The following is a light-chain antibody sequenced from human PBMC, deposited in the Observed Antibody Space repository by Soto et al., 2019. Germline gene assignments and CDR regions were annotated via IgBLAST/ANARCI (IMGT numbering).Light chain of an antibody. V-gene: IGKV3-15*01. CDR2: GAS. CDR3: QQYNNWTPWT. CDR1: QSVSSN. Sequence: EIMITQSPSAVSVSPGERATLSCRASQSVSSNLAWYQQKPGQAPRLLIYGASTRATGIPARFSGSGSGKESTLTISSLQSEAFAVYYCQQYNNWTPWTFGQGTKAAIK. J-gene: IGKJ1*01.